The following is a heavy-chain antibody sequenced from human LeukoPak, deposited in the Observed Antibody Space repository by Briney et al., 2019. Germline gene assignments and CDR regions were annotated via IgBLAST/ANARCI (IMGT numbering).Heavy chain of an antibody. D-gene: IGHD3-22*01. J-gene: IGHJ4*02. CDR2: IYYSGST. V-gene: IGHV4-39*01. CDR1: GGSISSGSYY. CDR3: ARLSGYSSGHYYSDY. Sequence: ASETLSLTCTVSGGSISSGSYYWGWIRQPPGKGLEWIGSIYYSGSTYYNPSLKSRVTISVDTSKNQFSLKLSSVTAADTAVYYCARLSGYSSGHYYSDYWGQGTLVTVSS.